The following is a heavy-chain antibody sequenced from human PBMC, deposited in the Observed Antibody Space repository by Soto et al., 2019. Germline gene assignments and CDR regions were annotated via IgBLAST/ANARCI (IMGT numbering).Heavy chain of an antibody. J-gene: IGHJ5*02. CDR3: ARAQLEQLVYSWFDP. CDR1: GGTFSSYA. Sequence: SVKISCKASGGTFSSYAISWVRQAPGQGLEWMGGIIPIFGTANYAQKFQGRVTITADESTSTAYMELSSLRSEDTAVYYCARAQLEQLVYSWFDPWGQGTLVTVSS. V-gene: IGHV1-69*13. D-gene: IGHD6-6*01. CDR2: IIPIFGTA.